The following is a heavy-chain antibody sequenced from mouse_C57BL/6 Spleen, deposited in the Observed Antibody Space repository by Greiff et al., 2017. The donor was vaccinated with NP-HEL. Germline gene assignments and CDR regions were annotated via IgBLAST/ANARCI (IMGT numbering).Heavy chain of an antibody. CDR2: IDPSDSYT. CDR3: VRREGNYYAMDY. J-gene: IGHJ4*01. CDR1: GYTFTSYW. D-gene: IGHD2-1*01. Sequence: QVQLKQPGAELVMPGASVKLSCKASGYTFTSYWMHWVKQRPGQGLEWIGEIDPSDSYTNYNQKFKGKSTLTVDKSSSPAYMQLSSLTSEDSAVYYCVRREGNYYAMDYWGQGTSVTVSS. V-gene: IGHV1-69*01.